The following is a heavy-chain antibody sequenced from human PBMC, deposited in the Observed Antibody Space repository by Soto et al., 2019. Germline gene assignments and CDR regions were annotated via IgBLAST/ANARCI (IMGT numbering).Heavy chain of an antibody. V-gene: IGHV1-69*13. D-gene: IGHD3-16*01. CDR1: GGTFSSYA. J-gene: IGHJ4*02. CDR2: IIPIFGTA. CDR3: ARSARGPLVWDDFDY. Sequence: RASVKVSCKASGGTFSSYAISWVRQAPGQGLEWMGGIIPIFGTANYAQKFQGRVTITADESTSTAYMELSSLRSEDTAVYYCARSARGPLVWDDFDYWGQGTLVTVSS.